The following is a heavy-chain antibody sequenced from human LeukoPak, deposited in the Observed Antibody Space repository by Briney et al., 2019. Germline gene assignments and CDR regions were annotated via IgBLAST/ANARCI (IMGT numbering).Heavy chain of an antibody. V-gene: IGHV3-48*01. Sequence: GGSLRLSCAASGFTFSSYSMNWVRQAPGKGLEWVSYISSSSSSTIYYADSVKGRFTISRDNAKNSLYLQMNSLKAEDTAVYYCAPGYFYFDYWGQGTLVTVSS. D-gene: IGHD3-9*01. CDR2: ISSSSSSTI. CDR3: APGYFYFDY. CDR1: GFTFSSYS. J-gene: IGHJ4*02.